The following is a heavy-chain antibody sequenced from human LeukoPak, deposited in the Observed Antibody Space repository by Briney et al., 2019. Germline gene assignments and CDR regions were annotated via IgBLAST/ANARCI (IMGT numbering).Heavy chain of an antibody. D-gene: IGHD6-13*01. CDR2: ISYDGSNK. CDR3: ARDGTRLGIAAAGFDY. V-gene: IGHV3-30-3*01. Sequence: GRSLRLSCAASGFTFSGYAMHWVRQAPGKGLEWVAVISYDGSNKYYADSVKGRFTISRDNSKNTLYLQMNSLRAEDTAVYYCARDGTRLGIAAAGFDYWGQGTLVTVSS. CDR1: GFTFSGYA. J-gene: IGHJ4*02.